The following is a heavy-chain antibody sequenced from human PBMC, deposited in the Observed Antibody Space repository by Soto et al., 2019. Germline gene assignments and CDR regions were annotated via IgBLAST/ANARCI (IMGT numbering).Heavy chain of an antibody. CDR3: ARGGGVGVAGSAAFDM. CDR1: GYPVTAYY. V-gene: IGHV1-2*02. Sequence: QLHLVQSGAVVKKPGASVTVSCSASGYPVTAYYMHWVRQAPGRGLEWMGGINPATGAAKYTQTLQGRVTMTRDTSTSKVFMALSGLTSEDTAGFYWARGGGVGVAGSAAFDMWGKGTLVTVSS. D-gene: IGHD3-3*01. CDR2: INPATGAA. J-gene: IGHJ3*02.